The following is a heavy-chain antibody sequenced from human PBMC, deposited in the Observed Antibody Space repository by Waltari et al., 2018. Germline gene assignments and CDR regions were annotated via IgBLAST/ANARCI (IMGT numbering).Heavy chain of an antibody. Sequence: VQLVESGGGVVQPGRSLRLSCTASGFNFSTYAMNWVRQAPGKGLEWVSSISGGGDSTYYADSVKGRFTISRDDSKNTQYLQMNSLKPEDTAVYYCAKGANSYHGCVDYWGQGTLVTVSS. D-gene: IGHD1-1*01. CDR3: AKGANSYHGCVDY. CDR1: GFNFSTYA. CDR2: ISGGGDST. V-gene: IGHV3-23*04. J-gene: IGHJ4*02.